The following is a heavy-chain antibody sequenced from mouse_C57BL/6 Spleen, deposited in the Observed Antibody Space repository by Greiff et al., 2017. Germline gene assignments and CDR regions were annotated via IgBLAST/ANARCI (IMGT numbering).Heavy chain of an antibody. J-gene: IGHJ4*01. CDR2: IDPSDSYT. Sequence: VPLQQPGAELVMPGASVKLSCKASGYTFTSYWMHWVKQRPGQGLEWIGEIDPSDSYTNYNQKFKGKSTLTVDKSSSTAYMQLSSLTSEDSAVYYCARRAMRVTTEDAMDYWGQGTSVTVSS. V-gene: IGHV1-69*01. CDR3: ARRAMRVTTEDAMDY. CDR1: GYTFTSYW. D-gene: IGHD2-3*01.